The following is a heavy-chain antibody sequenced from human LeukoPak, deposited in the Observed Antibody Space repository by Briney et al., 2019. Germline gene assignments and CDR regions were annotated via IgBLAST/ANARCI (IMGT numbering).Heavy chain of an antibody. Sequence: ASVKVSCTASGYTFTSYYMHWVRQAPGQGLEWMGIINPSGGSTSYAQKFQGRVTMTRDTSTSTVYMELSSLRSEDTAVYYCARDAPSRIAAGWFDPWGQGTLVTVSS. CDR2: INPSGGST. CDR1: GYTFTSYY. D-gene: IGHD6-13*01. V-gene: IGHV1-46*01. J-gene: IGHJ5*02. CDR3: ARDAPSRIAAGWFDP.